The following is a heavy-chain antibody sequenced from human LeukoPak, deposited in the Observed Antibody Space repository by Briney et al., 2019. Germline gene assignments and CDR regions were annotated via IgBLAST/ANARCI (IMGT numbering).Heavy chain of an antibody. CDR1: GFTFSSYW. CDR3: ARDHTWIQLTVDY. Sequence: PGGSLRLSCAASGFTFSSYWMSWVRQAPGKGLEWVANIKQDGSEKYYVDSVKGRFTISRDNAKNSLYLQMNSLRADDTAVYYCARDHTWIQLTVDYWGQGTLVTVSS. V-gene: IGHV3-7*01. J-gene: IGHJ4*02. D-gene: IGHD5-18*01. CDR2: IKQDGSEK.